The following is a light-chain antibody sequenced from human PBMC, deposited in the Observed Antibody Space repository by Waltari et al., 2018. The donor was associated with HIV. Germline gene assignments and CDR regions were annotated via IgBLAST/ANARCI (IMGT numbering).Light chain of an antibody. V-gene: IGLV1-44*01. CDR1: SSNIGSNT. Sequence: QSVLTQPPSASGSPGQRVTISCSGSSSNIGSNTVNWYQQLPGTAPKLLIYNDNQRPSGVPDRFSGSKSGTSASLAISGLQSDDEADYSCSTWDDTQTGVLFGGGTTLTVL. CDR3: STWDDTQTGVL. J-gene: IGLJ2*01. CDR2: NDN.